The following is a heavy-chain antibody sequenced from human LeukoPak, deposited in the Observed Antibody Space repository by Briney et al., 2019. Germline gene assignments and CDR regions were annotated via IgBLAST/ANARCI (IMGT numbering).Heavy chain of an antibody. CDR2: ISGNGGVI. CDR1: GFTFSDNY. CDR3: ASVRLPGDAFDI. Sequence: PGGSLRLSCAASGFTFSDNYMTWVRQAPGKGLEWLSYISGNGGVIQYADSVKGRFTISRDNAKNTVYLQMNSLRVEDTAMYFCASVRLPGDAFDIWGQGTRVTVSS. V-gene: IGHV3-11*04. J-gene: IGHJ3*02.